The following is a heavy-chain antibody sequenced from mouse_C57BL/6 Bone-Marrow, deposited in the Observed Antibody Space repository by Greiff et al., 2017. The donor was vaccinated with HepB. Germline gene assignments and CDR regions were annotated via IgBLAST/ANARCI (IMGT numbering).Heavy chain of an antibody. CDR3: AYYYGSSPYAMDY. Sequence: EVHLVESGGGLVKPGGSLKLSCAASGFTFSSYTMSWVRQTPEKRLEWVATISGGGGNTYYPDSVKGRFTISRDNAKNTLYLQLSSLRSEDTAVYYCAYYYGSSPYAMDYWGQGTSVTVSS. CDR2: ISGGGGNT. D-gene: IGHD1-1*01. V-gene: IGHV5-9*04. J-gene: IGHJ4*01. CDR1: GFTFSSYT.